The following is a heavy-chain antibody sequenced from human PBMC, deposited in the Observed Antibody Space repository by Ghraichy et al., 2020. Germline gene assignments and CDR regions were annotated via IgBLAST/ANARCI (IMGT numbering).Heavy chain of an antibody. D-gene: IGHD3-22*01. Sequence: SCTVSGGSISSSSYYWGWIRQPPGKGLEWIGSIYYSGSTYYNPSLKSRVTISVDTSKNQFSLKLSSVTAADTAVYYCARHRYYYDSSGFYAFDIWGQGTMVTVSS. CDR3: ARHRYYYDSSGFYAFDI. CDR1: GGSISSSSYY. J-gene: IGHJ3*02. CDR2: IYYSGST. V-gene: IGHV4-39*01.